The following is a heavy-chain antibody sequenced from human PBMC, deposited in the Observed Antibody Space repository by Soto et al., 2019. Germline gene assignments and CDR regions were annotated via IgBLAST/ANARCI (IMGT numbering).Heavy chain of an antibody. Sequence: ASVKVSCKASGYTFTSYGISWVRQAPGQGLEWMGWISAYNGNTNYAQKLQGRVTMTTDTSTSTAYMELRSLRSDDTAVYYCARVGGASIAYSSGWYSSYKVEPFDYWGQ. V-gene: IGHV1-18*01. CDR3: ARVGGASIAYSSGWYSSYKVEPFDY. D-gene: IGHD6-19*01. CDR1: GYTFTSYG. CDR2: ISAYNGNT. J-gene: IGHJ4*02.